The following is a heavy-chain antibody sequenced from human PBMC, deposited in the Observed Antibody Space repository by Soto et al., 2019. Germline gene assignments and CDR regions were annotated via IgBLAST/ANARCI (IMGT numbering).Heavy chain of an antibody. V-gene: IGHV4-59*08. CDR3: ARHLVYDYIWGSYRYTIHDAFDI. D-gene: IGHD3-16*02. J-gene: IGHJ3*02. CDR1: GGSISSYY. CDR2: IYYSGST. Sequence: SETLSLTCTVSGGSISSYYWSWIRQPPGKGLEWIGYIYYSGSTNYNPSLKSRVTISVDTSKNQFSLRLSSVTAADTAVYYCARHLVYDYIWGSYRYTIHDAFDIWGQGTMVTVSS.